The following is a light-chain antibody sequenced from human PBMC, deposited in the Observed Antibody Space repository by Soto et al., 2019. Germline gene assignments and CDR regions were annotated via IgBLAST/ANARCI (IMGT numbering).Light chain of an antibody. Sequence: DIQLTQSPSFLSASVGDRCTITCRASQVISSYLAWYQQKPGKAPKLLIYSASTLQSGVPSRFSGSGSGTEFTLSIRSLQPEDFAPYYYKQLNSYPLTFGPGTKVDIK. CDR3: KQLNSYPLT. V-gene: IGKV1-9*01. J-gene: IGKJ3*01. CDR2: SAS. CDR1: QVISSY.